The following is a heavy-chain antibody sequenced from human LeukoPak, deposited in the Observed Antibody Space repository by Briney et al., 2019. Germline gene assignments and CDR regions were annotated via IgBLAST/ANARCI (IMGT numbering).Heavy chain of an antibody. CDR2: IYPVDSDT. CDR1: GYSFTSYW. V-gene: IGHV5-51*01. D-gene: IGHD3-22*01. Sequence: GASLKISCKGSGYSFTSYWIGWVRPMPGKGLEWRGIIYPVDSDTRYSPSFQGQVTISADKSISTAYLQWSSLKASDTAMYYCARSAGGYSSGYYYFFDYWGQGTLVTVSS. CDR3: ARSAGGYSSGYYYFFDY. J-gene: IGHJ4*02.